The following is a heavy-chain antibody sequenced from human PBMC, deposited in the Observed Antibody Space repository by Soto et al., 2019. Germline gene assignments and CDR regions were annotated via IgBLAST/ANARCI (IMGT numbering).Heavy chain of an antibody. Sequence: GGSLRLSCAASGFTFSSYAMSWVRQAPGKGLEWVSAISGSGGSTYYADSVKGRFTISRDNSKNTLYLQMNSLRAEDTAVYYCAKDRGTVGIWYYDSSDHWGQGTLVTVSS. CDR1: GFTFSSYA. CDR3: AKDRGTVGIWYYDSSDH. D-gene: IGHD3-22*01. V-gene: IGHV3-23*01. CDR2: ISGSGGST. J-gene: IGHJ5*02.